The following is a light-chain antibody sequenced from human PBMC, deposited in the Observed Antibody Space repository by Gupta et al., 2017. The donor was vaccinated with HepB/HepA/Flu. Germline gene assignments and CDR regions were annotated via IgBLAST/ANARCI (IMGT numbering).Light chain of an antibody. Sequence: QTVVTQEPSLSVSPGGTVTLTCALTSGSVPSYNYPSWYQQTPGQAPRTLLYSTFHRPPGVPDRFSGSNLGIKTSLNITGAQGEDESGYYCMLSKGYGKQVFCRGTKLTVL. CDR1: SGSVPSYNY. CDR3: MLSKGYGKQV. CDR2: STF. V-gene: IGLV8-61*01. J-gene: IGLJ2*01.